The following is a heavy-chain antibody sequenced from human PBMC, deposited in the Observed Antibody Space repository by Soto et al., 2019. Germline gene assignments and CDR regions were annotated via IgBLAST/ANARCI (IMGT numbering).Heavy chain of an antibody. CDR1: GFTFSSYS. D-gene: IGHD2-15*01. V-gene: IGHV3-48*01. CDR3: ALHCSGGSCYHDAFDI. CDR2: ISSSSSTM. J-gene: IGHJ3*02. Sequence: GGSLRLSCAASGFTFSSYSMNWVRQAPGKGLEWVSYISSSSSTMYYADSVKGRFTISRDNAKNSLYLQMNSLRAEDTAVYYCALHCSGGSCYHDAFDIWGQGTMVTVSS.